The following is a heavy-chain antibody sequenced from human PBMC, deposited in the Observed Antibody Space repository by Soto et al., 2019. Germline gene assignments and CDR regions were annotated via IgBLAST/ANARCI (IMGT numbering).Heavy chain of an antibody. Sequence: GASVKVSCTASGYTFTSYGISWVRQAPGQGLEWMGWISAYNGNTNYAQKLQGRVTMTTDTSTSTAYMELRSLRSDDTAVYYCARDPQLGYCTNGVCSPPAYWGQGTLVTVSS. V-gene: IGHV1-18*01. CDR1: GYTFTSYG. J-gene: IGHJ4*02. D-gene: IGHD2-8*01. CDR3: ARDPQLGYCTNGVCSPPAY. CDR2: ISAYNGNT.